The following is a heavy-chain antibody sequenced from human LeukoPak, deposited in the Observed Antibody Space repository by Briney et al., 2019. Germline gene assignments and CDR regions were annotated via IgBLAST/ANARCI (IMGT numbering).Heavy chain of an antibody. D-gene: IGHD3-22*01. CDR3: ARGLMGGYPYFEN. CDR1: GFIFDDYD. J-gene: IGHJ4*02. Sequence: GGSLRLSCAASGFIFDDYDMNWVRQAPGKGLEWVSHINWNGNTIGYGDSVKGRFTISRDNAKNSLYLQVNSLRAEDTAFYYCARGLMGGYPYFENWGQGTLVTVSS. CDR2: INWNGNTI. V-gene: IGHV3-20*04.